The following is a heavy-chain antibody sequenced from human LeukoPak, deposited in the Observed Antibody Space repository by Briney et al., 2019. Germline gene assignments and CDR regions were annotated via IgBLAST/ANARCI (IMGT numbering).Heavy chain of an antibody. Sequence: RPGGSLRLSCAASGFTFDDYGMSWVRQAPGKGLEWVSGLNWNGGSTGYADSVKGRFTISRDNAKNSLYLQMNSLRAEGTALYYCARGSIVVVTAISDAFDVWGQGTMVTVSS. CDR1: GFTFDDYG. CDR2: LNWNGGST. CDR3: ARGSIVVVTAISDAFDV. J-gene: IGHJ3*01. V-gene: IGHV3-20*04. D-gene: IGHD2-21*02.